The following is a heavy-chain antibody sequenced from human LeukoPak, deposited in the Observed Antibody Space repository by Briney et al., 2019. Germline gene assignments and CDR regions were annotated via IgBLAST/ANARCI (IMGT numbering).Heavy chain of an antibody. Sequence: LSLTCTVSGDSISSYYWSWVRQAPGKGLEWVSYISSSGSTIYYADSVKGRFTISRDNAKNSLYLQMNSLRAEDTAVYYCARGPPFYDILSRGAFDIWGQGTMVTVSS. CDR2: ISSSGSTI. D-gene: IGHD3-9*01. J-gene: IGHJ3*02. V-gene: IGHV3-48*03. CDR1: GDSISSYY. CDR3: ARGPPFYDILSRGAFDI.